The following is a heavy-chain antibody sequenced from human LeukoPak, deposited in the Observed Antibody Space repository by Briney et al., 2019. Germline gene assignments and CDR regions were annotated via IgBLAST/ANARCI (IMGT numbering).Heavy chain of an antibody. V-gene: IGHV3-21*06. J-gene: IGHJ4*02. CDR1: GFTFSDYD. CDR3: GRAFPPLRTSSAGDL. Sequence: GGSLRLSCSASGFTFSDYDMNWIRHAPGKGLEWISAISGRSSDTYYGDSVKGRFSISRDNAKNLLYLQMNGLGAEDTAVYYCGRAFPPLRTSSAGDLWGQGTLVTVSS. CDR2: ISGRSSDT. D-gene: IGHD3-16*01.